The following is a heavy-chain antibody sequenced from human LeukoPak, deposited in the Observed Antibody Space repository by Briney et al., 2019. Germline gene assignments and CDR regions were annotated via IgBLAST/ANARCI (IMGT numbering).Heavy chain of an antibody. J-gene: IGHJ4*02. CDR1: GFTFSSYE. CDR2: ISSSGSTI. Sequence: GGSLRLSCAASGFTFSSYEMNWVRQAPGKGLEWVSYISSSGSTIYYADSVKGRFTISRDNAKNSLYLQMNSLRAEDTALYYRARGLVGTTTTLFDYWGQGTLVPVSS. D-gene: IGHD1-26*01. V-gene: IGHV3-48*03. CDR3: ARGLVGTTTTLFDY.